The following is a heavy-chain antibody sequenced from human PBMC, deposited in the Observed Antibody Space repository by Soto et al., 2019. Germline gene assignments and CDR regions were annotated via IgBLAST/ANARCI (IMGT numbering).Heavy chain of an antibody. J-gene: IGHJ3*02. CDR3: ARVTRFPDAFDI. CDR1: VESFGTSY. CDR2: NNHNGDS. V-gene: IGHV4-34*01. Sequence: QVHLQPWGAGLLKPSETLSLTCGVYVESFGTSYWAWIRQSPERGLVWFGENNHNGDSNYNPSLKLRVTISLDMSENPFSLKLTPVAAADTAVYYCARVTRFPDAFDIWGQGTPVIVSS.